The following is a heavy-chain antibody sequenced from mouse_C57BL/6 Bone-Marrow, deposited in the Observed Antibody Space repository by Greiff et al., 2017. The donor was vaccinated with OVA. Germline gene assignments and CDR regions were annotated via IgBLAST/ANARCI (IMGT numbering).Heavy chain of an antibody. CDR1: GYTFTSYW. CDR3: AREENYYGSSSFAY. V-gene: IGHV1-50*01. CDR2: IDPSDSYT. J-gene: IGHJ3*01. Sequence: VQLQQPGAELVKPGASVKLSCKASGYTFTSYWMQWVKQRPGQGLEWIGEIDPSDSYTNYHQKFKGKATLTVDTSSSTAYMQLSSLTSEDSAVYYCAREENYYGSSSFAYWGQGTLVTVSA. D-gene: IGHD1-1*01.